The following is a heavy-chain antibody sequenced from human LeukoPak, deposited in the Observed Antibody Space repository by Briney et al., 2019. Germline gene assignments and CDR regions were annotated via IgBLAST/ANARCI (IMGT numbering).Heavy chain of an antibody. Sequence: ASVKVSCKASGYTFTSYGISWVRQAPGQGLEWMGWISAYNGNTNYAQKLRGRVTMTTDTSTSTAYMELRSLRSDDTAVYYCAREARSSPYNWFDPWGQGTLVTVSS. CDR1: GYTFTSYG. CDR2: ISAYNGNT. V-gene: IGHV1-18*01. D-gene: IGHD5-12*01. J-gene: IGHJ5*02. CDR3: AREARSSPYNWFDP.